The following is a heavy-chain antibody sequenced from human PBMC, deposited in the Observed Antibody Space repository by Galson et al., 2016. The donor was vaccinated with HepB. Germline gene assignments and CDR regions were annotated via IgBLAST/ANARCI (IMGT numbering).Heavy chain of an antibody. Sequence: SLRLSCAASGFIFSHYEMNWVRQAPGKGLEWIAYISRSAHEIYYADSLKGRFAIYRDDAKNSLSPQLSSLRVDDTAVYYCARGKYGSGWMVDYWGQGTQVTVSS. D-gene: IGHD6-19*01. J-gene: IGHJ4*02. CDR1: GFIFSHYE. CDR2: ISRSAHEI. V-gene: IGHV3-48*03. CDR3: ARGKYGSGWMVDY.